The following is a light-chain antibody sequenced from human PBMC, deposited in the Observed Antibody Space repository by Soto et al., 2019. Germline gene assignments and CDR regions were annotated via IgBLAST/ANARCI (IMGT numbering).Light chain of an antibody. J-gene: IGKJ1*01. V-gene: IGKV4-1*01. CDR2: WAS. CDR3: QQFYSTPLA. CDR1: QSVLNSSNNKNY. Sequence: DIVMTQTPDSLAVSLGERATINCKSSQSVLNSSNNKNYLAWYQQKPGQPPKLLIYWASTRESGVPDRFSGSGSETDFTLTISSLQAEDVAVYYCQQFYSTPLAFGQGTKVEIK.